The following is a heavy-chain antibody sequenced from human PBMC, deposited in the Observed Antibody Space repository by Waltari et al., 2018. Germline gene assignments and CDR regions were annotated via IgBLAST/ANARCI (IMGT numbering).Heavy chain of an antibody. CDR3: TRETEYCTGGVCYSFDY. CDR2: IRSKAYGGTT. J-gene: IGHJ4*02. Sequence: EVQLVESGGGLVQPGRSLRLSCTASGFTFGDYAMSWVRQAPGKGLEWVGFIRSKAYGGTTEYAASVKGRFTISRDDSKSIAYLQMNSLKTEDTAVYYCTRETEYCTGGVCYSFDYWGQGTLVTVSS. V-gene: IGHV3-49*04. CDR1: GFTFGDYA. D-gene: IGHD2-8*02.